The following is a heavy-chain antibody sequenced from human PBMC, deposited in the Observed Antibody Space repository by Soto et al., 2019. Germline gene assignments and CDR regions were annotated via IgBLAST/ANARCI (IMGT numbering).Heavy chain of an antibody. V-gene: IGHV4-39*01. CDR3: ARLPGITTSRRDY. Sequence: QLQLQESGPGLVKPSETLSLTCSVSGGSISSPTYYWGWIRQPPGKGLEWIGSIYYSGSTYYSPSLKSRVIISVDTSKNQFALKVSSVTAADTAVYYCARLPGITTSRRDYWGQGTLVTVSS. D-gene: IGHD1-1*01. J-gene: IGHJ4*02. CDR1: GGSISSPTYY. CDR2: IYYSGST.